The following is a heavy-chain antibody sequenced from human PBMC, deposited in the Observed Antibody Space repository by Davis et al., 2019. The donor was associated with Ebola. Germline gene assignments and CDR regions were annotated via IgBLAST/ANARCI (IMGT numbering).Heavy chain of an antibody. CDR3: AREGIFGVVSPRFDP. CDR1: GGSISSYY. D-gene: IGHD3-3*01. CDR2: IYYSGGT. J-gene: IGHJ5*02. Sequence: SETLSLTCTVSGGSISSYYWSWIRQPPGKGLEWIGYIYYSGGTNYNPSLKSRVTISVDTSKNQFSLKLSSVTAADTAVYYCAREGIFGVVSPRFDPWGQGTLVTVSS. V-gene: IGHV4-59*12.